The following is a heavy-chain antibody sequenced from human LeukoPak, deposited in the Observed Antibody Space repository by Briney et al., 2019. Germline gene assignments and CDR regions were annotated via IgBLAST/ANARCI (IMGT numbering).Heavy chain of an antibody. V-gene: IGHV3-15*01. CDR3: TTPRPRIQLAVYDAFDI. CDR2: IKSKTDGGTT. J-gene: IGHJ3*02. CDR1: GFTFSNAW. Sequence: PGGSLRLSCAASGFTFSNAWMNWVRQAPGKGLELVGRIKSKTDGGTTDYAAPVKGRFTISRDDSKNTLYLQMNSLKTEDTAVYYCTTPRPRIQLAVYDAFDIWGQGTMVTVSS. D-gene: IGHD2-8*02.